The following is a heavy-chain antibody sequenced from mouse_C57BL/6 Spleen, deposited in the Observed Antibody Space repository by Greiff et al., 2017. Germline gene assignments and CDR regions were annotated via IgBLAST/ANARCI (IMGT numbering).Heavy chain of an antibody. CDR1: GYSFTDYY. D-gene: IGHD1-1*01. V-gene: IGHV1-76*01. Sequence: QVQLQQSGAELVRPGASVKLSCKASGYSFTDYYINWVKQRPGQGLEWIARIYPGSGNNYYNEKFKGKATLTAEKSSSTAYMQLSSLTSEDSAVXFGARERTTVVAPHYYGMDYWGQGTSVTVSS. CDR3: ARERTTVVAPHYYGMDY. J-gene: IGHJ4*01. CDR2: IYPGSGNN.